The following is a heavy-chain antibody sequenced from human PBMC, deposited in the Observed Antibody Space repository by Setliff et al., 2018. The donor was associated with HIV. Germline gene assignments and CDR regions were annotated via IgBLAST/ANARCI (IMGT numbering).Heavy chain of an antibody. CDR2: IKQDGSEK. CDR3: ARDLDYYGPSEAFDI. CDR1: GFTPAFPFNSYW. Sequence: GGSLRLSCVGSGFTPAFPFNSYWMSWVRQAPGKGLEWVANIKQDGSEKYYMDSVKGRFTISRDNARNSLYLQLNSLRVEDTAVYFCARDLDYYGPSEAFDIWGHGTMVTVS. J-gene: IGHJ3*02. V-gene: IGHV3-7*01. D-gene: IGHD3-10*01.